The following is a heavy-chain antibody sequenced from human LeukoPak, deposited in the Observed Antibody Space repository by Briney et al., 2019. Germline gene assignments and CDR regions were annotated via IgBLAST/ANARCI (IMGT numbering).Heavy chain of an antibody. CDR2: INPNSGGT. D-gene: IGHD6-19*01. J-gene: IGHJ6*02. Sequence: GASVTVSCKASGYTFTGYYMHWVRQAPGQGLEWMGWINPNSGGTNYAQTFQGRVTMTRDTAISTAYMELSRLRSDDTAVYYCAIDRIWWVVPDYYYHGMDVWGQGTTVTVSS. CDR3: AIDRIWWVVPDYYYHGMDV. CDR1: GYTFTGYY. V-gene: IGHV1-2*02.